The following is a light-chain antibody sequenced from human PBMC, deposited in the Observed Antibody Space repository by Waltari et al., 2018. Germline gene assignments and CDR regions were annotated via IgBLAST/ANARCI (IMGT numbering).Light chain of an antibody. CDR1: QSISMF. CDR3: QKYGTLPAT. J-gene: IGKJ1*01. CDR2: DAS. Sequence: LTQSPGTLSLSPGEGATLSCRASQSISMFLAWYQQKPGQAPRLLIYDASTRASGIPDRFSGSGSGTDFSVTISRLEPEDFAVYYCQKYGTLPATFGQGTKVEIK. V-gene: IGKV3-20*01.